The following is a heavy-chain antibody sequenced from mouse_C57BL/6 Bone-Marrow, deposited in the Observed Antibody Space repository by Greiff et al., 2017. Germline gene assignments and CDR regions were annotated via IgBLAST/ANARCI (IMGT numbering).Heavy chain of an antibody. J-gene: IGHJ3*01. V-gene: IGHV1-64*01. CDR2: IHPNSGST. CDR1: GYTFTSYW. Sequence: QVQLQQSGAELVKPGASVKLSCKASGYTFTSYWMHWVKPRPGQGLEWIGMIHPNSGSTNYNEKFKSKATLTVDKSSSTAYMQLSSLTSEDSAVYYCARCHYGSSSFAYWGQGTLVTVSA. CDR3: ARCHYGSSSFAY. D-gene: IGHD1-1*01.